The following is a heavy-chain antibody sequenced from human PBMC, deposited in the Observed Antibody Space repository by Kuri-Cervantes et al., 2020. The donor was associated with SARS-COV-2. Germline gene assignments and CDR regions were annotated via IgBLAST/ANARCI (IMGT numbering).Heavy chain of an antibody. Sequence: GESLKISCAASGFIFSNAWMSWVRQAPGKGLGWIGRIKSRADGGTRDYVAPVKGRFTLSRDDSTNTLYLQMNSLKTEDTAVYYCTTGSVRGQWLEPRRHDGFDLWGQGQWSPSPQ. J-gene: IGHJ3*01. CDR1: GFIFSNAW. D-gene: IGHD6-19*01. V-gene: IGHV3-15*01. CDR2: IKSRADGGTR. CDR3: TTGSVRGQWLEPRRHDGFDL.